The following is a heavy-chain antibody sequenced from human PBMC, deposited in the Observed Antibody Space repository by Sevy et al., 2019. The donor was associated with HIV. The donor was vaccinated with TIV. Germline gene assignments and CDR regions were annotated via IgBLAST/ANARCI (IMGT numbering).Heavy chain of an antibody. D-gene: IGHD2-2*01. V-gene: IGHV3-30*02. Sequence: GGSLRLSCVASKFPFRSNGFHWVRQPPGKGLEWLSYINFDGSDRKYADSVKGRFTVSRDNSKNTLYLQMNSLRAEDTAVYYWAKGLRVVIPAAMQPADLWGQGTLVTVSS. CDR1: KFPFRSNG. CDR2: INFDGSDR. J-gene: IGHJ5*02. CDR3: AKGLRVVIPAAMQPADL.